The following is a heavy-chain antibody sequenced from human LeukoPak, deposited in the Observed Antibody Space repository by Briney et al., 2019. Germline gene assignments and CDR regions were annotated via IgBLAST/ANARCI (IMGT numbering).Heavy chain of an antibody. Sequence: SETLSLTCTVSGGSISSYYWSWIRQPPGKGLEWIGYIYYSGSTNYNPSLKSRVTISVDTSKNQFSLKLSPVTAADTAVYSCASSYSSGWYDAFDIWGQGTMVTVSS. V-gene: IGHV4-59*08. CDR2: IYYSGST. J-gene: IGHJ3*02. D-gene: IGHD6-19*01. CDR1: GGSISSYY. CDR3: ASSYSSGWYDAFDI.